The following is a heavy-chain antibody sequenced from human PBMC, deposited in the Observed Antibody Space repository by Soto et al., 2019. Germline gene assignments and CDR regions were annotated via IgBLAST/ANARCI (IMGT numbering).Heavy chain of an antibody. CDR1: GYTFTSYG. CDR2: ISAYNGNT. Sequence: QVQLVQSGAEVKKPGASVKVSCKASGYTFTSYGISWVRQAPGQGLEWMGWISAYNGNTNYAQKLQGRVTMTTDTSTSTAYMELRSLRSDDTAVYYCARDTLDIVVVVAATTDAFDIWGQGKMVTVSS. D-gene: IGHD2-15*01. CDR3: ARDTLDIVVVVAATTDAFDI. J-gene: IGHJ3*02. V-gene: IGHV1-18*01.